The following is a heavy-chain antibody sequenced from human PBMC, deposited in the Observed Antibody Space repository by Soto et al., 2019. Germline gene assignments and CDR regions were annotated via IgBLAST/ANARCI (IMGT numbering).Heavy chain of an antibody. J-gene: IGHJ4*02. CDR3: ASIAAPGTTHFDF. V-gene: IGHV4-59*04. CDR2: IYYSGNT. Sequence: PSETLYLTCTVSGGSISSYCWCWIRQSPGKGLEWIGNIYYSGNTFYNPSLKSRVTISVDTSKNQFYLHLSSVTAADTAIFYCASIAAPGTTHFDFWGQGTLVTVSS. CDR1: GGSISSYC. D-gene: IGHD6-13*01.